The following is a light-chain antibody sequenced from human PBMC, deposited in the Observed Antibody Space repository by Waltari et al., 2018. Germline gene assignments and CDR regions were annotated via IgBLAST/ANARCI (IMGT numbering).Light chain of an antibody. CDR1: QNILNY. J-gene: IGKJ1*01. V-gene: IGKV1-39*01. CDR3: QQSDNTPRT. CDR2: SAS. Sequence: DIQMTPSPASLSASVGDRVTITCRARQNILNYLNWYQQKPGKAPKLLIHSASTLQGGVPSRFSGSGSGTDFTLTINILQPDDFATYYCQQSDNTPRTFGEGTKVEIK.